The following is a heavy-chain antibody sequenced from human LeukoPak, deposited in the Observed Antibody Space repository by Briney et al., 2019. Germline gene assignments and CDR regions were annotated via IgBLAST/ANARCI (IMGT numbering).Heavy chain of an antibody. J-gene: IGHJ6*02. CDR1: GFTFSSYA. V-gene: IGHV3-30*07. Sequence: PGGSLRLSCAASGFTFSSYAMHWVRQAPGKGLEWVAVISYDGSNKYYADSVKGRFTISRDNAKNSLYLQMNSLRAEDTAVYYCAGQERLSGMGVWGQGTTVTVSS. D-gene: IGHD3-16*01. CDR2: ISYDGSNK. CDR3: AGQERLSGMGV.